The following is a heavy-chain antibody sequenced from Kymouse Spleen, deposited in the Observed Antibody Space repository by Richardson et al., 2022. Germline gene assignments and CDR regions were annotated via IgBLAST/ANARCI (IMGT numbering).Heavy chain of an antibody. CDR3: ARSYSSGWRFDY. CDR2: IWYDGSNK. Sequence: QVQLVESGGGVVQPGRSLRLSCAASGFTFSSYGMHWVRQAPGKGLEWVAVIWYDGSNKYYADSVKGRFTISRDNSKNTLYLQMNSLRAEDTAVYYCARSYSSGWRFDYWGQGTLVTVSS. D-gene: IGHD6-19*01. J-gene: IGHJ4*02. CDR1: GFTFSSYG. V-gene: IGHV3-33*01.